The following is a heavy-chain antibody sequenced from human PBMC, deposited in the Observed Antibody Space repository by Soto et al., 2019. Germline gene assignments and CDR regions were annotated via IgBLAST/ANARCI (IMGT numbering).Heavy chain of an antibody. J-gene: IGHJ6*03. Sequence: GVSLRLSCAASGFTFSSYGMYWVRQAPGKGLEWVAVIWYDGSNKYYADSVKGRFTISRDNSKNTLYLQMNSLRAEDTAVYYCARDSHYYYYMDVWGKGTTVTVSS. V-gene: IGHV3-33*01. CDR2: IWYDGSNK. CDR3: ARDSHYYYYMDV. CDR1: GFTFSSYG.